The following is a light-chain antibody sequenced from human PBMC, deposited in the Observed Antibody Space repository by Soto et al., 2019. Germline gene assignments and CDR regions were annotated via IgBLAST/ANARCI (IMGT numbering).Light chain of an antibody. J-gene: IGLJ2*01. CDR1: NSDVGGYNY. CDR2: DVS. Sequence: QSALTQPASVSGSPGQSITISCTGTNSDVGGYNYVSWYQQHPGKAPKLMIYDVSNRPSGVSNRFSGSKSGNTASLTISGFQAEDEADYYCNSYTSSSTLVLGGGTKLTVL. V-gene: IGLV2-14*01. CDR3: NSYTSSSTLV.